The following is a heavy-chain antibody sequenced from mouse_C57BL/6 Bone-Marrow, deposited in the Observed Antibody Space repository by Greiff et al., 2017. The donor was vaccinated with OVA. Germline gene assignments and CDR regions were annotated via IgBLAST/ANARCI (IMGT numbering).Heavy chain of an antibody. CDR2: IYPRSGNT. V-gene: IGHV1-81*01. Sequence: VQLQESGAELARPGASVKLSCKASGYTFTSYGISWVKQRTGQGLEWIGEIYPRSGNTYYNEKFKGKATLTADKSSSTAYMELRSLTSEDSAVYFCARTIDYYGSSYVDYAMDYWGQGTSVTVSS. D-gene: IGHD1-1*01. CDR1: GYTFTSYG. J-gene: IGHJ4*01. CDR3: ARTIDYYGSSYVDYAMDY.